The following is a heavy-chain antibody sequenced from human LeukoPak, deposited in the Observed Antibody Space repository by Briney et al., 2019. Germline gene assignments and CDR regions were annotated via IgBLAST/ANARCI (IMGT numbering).Heavy chain of an antibody. Sequence: GGSLRLSCAASGFTFSSYGMHWVRQAPGKGLEWVAVISYDGSNKYYADSVKGRFTISRDNSKNTLYLQMNSLRAEDTAVYYCASRRGIAAAGTPTFFDYWGQGTLVTVSS. CDR2: ISYDGSNK. CDR3: ASRRGIAAAGTPTFFDY. J-gene: IGHJ4*02. CDR1: GFTFSSYG. D-gene: IGHD6-13*01. V-gene: IGHV3-30*19.